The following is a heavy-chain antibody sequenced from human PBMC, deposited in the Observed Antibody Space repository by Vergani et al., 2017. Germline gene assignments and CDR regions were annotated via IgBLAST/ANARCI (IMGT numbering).Heavy chain of an antibody. CDR3: AREIMTAVGTRLSYFDY. Sequence: QVQLVQSGAEVKKPGASVKVSCKVSGYTFTTFAVHWVRQAPGQRLEWMAWINPGNGNIKYSQKYQGRVTITSDTSAGTAYMELSSLRSDDTAVYYCAREIMTAVGTRLSYFDYWGQGTLVTVSS. D-gene: IGHD6-13*01. J-gene: IGHJ4*02. CDR1: GYTFTTFA. CDR2: INPGNGNI. V-gene: IGHV1-3*01.